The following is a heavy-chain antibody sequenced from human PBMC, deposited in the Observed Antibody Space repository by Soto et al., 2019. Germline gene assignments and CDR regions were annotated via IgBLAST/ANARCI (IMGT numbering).Heavy chain of an antibody. J-gene: IGHJ3*02. D-gene: IGHD1-26*01. V-gene: IGHV3-74*01. CDR1: GFNFSPYF. CDR3: VRDRGTPAAFDI. CDR2: IKGDGTTT. Sequence: EAHLVESGGGLPQPGGSLRLSCVASGFNFSPYFMAWVRQGPGRGLEWVSHIKGDGTTTAYADSVRGRFIISRDNGRNTHFLQMNSLRDEDTAVYYCVRDRGTPAAFDIGGQGTTVIV.